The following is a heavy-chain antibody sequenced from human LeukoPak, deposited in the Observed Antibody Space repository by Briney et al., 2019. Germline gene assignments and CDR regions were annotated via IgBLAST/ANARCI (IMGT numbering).Heavy chain of an antibody. CDR1: GFTFSSYE. J-gene: IGHJ6*04. CDR3: ASQRGRGITIVRGVSNFMDV. V-gene: IGHV3-48*03. D-gene: IGHD3-10*01. Sequence: PGGSLRLSCAASGFTFSSYEMNWVRQAPGKGLEWVSYISSSGSTIYNADSVKGRFTISRDNAENSLYLQMNSLRAEDTAVYYCASQRGRGITIVRGVSNFMDVWGKGTTLTVSS. CDR2: ISSSGSTI.